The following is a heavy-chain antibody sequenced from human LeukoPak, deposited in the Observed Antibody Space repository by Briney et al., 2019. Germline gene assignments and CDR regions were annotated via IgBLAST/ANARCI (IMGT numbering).Heavy chain of an antibody. CDR3: AKKTGFSLSDP. V-gene: IGHV3-23*01. D-gene: IGHD3-10*01. Sequence: GGSLRLSCAASGFTFSSYAMTWVRQAPGKGLEWVSSISGSGGATYYADSVEGRFTISRDNSKNTLYLQMNSLGAEDTAVYYCAKKTGFSLSDPWGQGTLVTVSS. CDR2: ISGSGGAT. J-gene: IGHJ5*02. CDR1: GFTFSSYA.